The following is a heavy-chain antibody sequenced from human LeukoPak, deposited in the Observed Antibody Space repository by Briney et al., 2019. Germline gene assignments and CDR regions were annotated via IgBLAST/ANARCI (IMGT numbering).Heavy chain of an antibody. CDR1: GYTFTSYG. CDR3: VGDLKTWTGLAY. Sequence: ASVKVSCKASGYTFTSYGISWVRQAPGQGLEWMGWISAYNGNTNYAQKLQGRVTMTRDTSTSTVYLELSSLRSEDTAVYYCVGDLKTWTGLAYWGQGTLVTVSS. J-gene: IGHJ4*02. V-gene: IGHV1-18*01. CDR2: ISAYNGNT. D-gene: IGHD3/OR15-3a*01.